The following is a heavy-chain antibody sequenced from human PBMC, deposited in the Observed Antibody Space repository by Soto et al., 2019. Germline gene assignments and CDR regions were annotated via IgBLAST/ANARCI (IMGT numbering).Heavy chain of an antibody. Sequence: PSETLSLTCTVSGASVSSGDYYWSCIRQPPGKGLEWIGYIYSSGGSYYNPSLKGRLTISINTSKNQFSLKLNFATVADTAIYYCVGTGTTDDSWGRGTLVTVSS. CDR2: IYSSGGS. CDR3: VGTGTTDDS. V-gene: IGHV4-30-4*01. D-gene: IGHD1-1*01. CDR1: GASVSSGDYY. J-gene: IGHJ4*02.